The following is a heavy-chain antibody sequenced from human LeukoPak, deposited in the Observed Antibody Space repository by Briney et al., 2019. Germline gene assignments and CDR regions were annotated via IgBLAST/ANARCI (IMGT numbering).Heavy chain of an antibody. V-gene: IGHV3-21*01. D-gene: IGHD1-1*01. CDR3: ARSQPGSLDY. CDR2: ISSSSSYI. J-gene: IGHJ4*02. Sequence: GGSLRLSCAASGFTFSTYSMNWVRQAPGKGLEWVSSISSSSSYIYYGDSVKGRFTISRDNAKNSLYLQMNSLRGEDTAIYYCARSQPGSLDYWGQGTLVTVSS. CDR1: GFTFSTYS.